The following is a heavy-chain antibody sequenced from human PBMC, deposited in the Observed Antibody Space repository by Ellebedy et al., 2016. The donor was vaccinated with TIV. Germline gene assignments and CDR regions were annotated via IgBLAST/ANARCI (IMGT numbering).Heavy chain of an antibody. Sequence: MPSETLSLTCTVSGGSISSYYWSWIRQHPGKGLEWIGYIYYSGSTYYNPSLKSLVTISVDTSKNQFSLKLSSVTAADTAVYYCARSGYAGSSWPGDYYYYGMDVWGQGTTVTVSS. CDR2: IYYSGST. CDR3: ARSGYAGSSWPGDYYYYGMDV. D-gene: IGHD6-13*01. CDR1: GGSISSYY. J-gene: IGHJ6*02. V-gene: IGHV4-59*06.